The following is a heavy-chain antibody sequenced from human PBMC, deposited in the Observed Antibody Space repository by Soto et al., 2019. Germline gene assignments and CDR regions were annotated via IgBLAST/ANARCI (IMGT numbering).Heavy chain of an antibody. D-gene: IGHD6-19*01. Sequence: ASVKVSCKASGFTFTSSAMQWVRQAPGQGLEWMGWISAYNGNTNYAQNFQGRVTMTTDTSTSTAYMELRSLRSDDTAVYYCARVDSSGWDYWGQGTLVTVSS. CDR2: ISAYNGNT. CDR3: ARVDSSGWDY. CDR1: GFTFTSSA. V-gene: IGHV1-18*01. J-gene: IGHJ4*02.